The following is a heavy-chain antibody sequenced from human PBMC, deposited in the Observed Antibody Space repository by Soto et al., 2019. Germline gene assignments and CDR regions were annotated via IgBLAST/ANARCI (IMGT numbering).Heavy chain of an antibody. CDR2: INPNSGGT. CDR1: GYTFTGYY. V-gene: IGHV1-2*04. CDR3: ARYQRRLRFLEWLSYGMDV. J-gene: IGHJ6*02. Sequence: ASVKVSCKASGYTFTGYYMHWVRQAPGQGLEWMGWINPNSGGTNYAQKFQGWVTMTRDTSISTAYMELSRLRSDDTAVYYCARYQRRLRFLEWLSYGMDVWGQGTTVTVSS. D-gene: IGHD3-3*01.